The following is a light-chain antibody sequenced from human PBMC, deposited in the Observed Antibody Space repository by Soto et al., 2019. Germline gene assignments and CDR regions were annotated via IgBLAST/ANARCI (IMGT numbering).Light chain of an antibody. J-gene: IGLJ1*01. V-gene: IGLV2-23*02. CDR1: SSDVGSYNL. CDR2: EVS. Sequence: QSVLAQPASVSGSPGQSITISCTGTSSDVGSYNLVSWYQQHPGKAPKLMIYEVSKRPSGVSNRFSGSKSGNTASLTISGLQAEDEADYSCSSYAGSSTFYVFATGTKVPVL. CDR3: SSYAGSSTFYV.